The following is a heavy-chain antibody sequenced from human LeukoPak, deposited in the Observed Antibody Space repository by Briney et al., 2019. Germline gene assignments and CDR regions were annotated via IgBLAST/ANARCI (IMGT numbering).Heavy chain of an antibody. J-gene: IGHJ4*02. CDR1: GGSIINYY. D-gene: IGHD6-13*01. V-gene: IGHV4-59*01. Sequence: SETLSLTCNVSGGSIINYYWTWVRQPPGKGLEWIGYIYDYGTTNYNPSLKSRVTISVDTSKNQFSLGLTSVTAADTAVYYCARGIRYGNDCWGEGTLVTVSS. CDR2: IYDYGTT. CDR3: ARGIRYGNDC.